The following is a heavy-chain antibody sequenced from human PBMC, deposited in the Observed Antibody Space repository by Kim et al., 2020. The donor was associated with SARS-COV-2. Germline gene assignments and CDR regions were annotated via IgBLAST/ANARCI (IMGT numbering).Heavy chain of an antibody. CDR2: IIVANCDT. Sequence: SVKVSCKSSGFSFGNSAVQWVRQARGERLEWVGWIIVANCDTSLAQNLQDRVTITRDMSTSTAYMELDSLRPEDTAVYFCPAERYNSGLYRCCNFEFWGQETMVTVSS. D-gene: IGHD6-19*01. CDR1: GFSFGNSA. J-gene: IGHJ3*01. V-gene: IGHV1-58*01. CDR3: PAERYNSGLYRCCNFEF.